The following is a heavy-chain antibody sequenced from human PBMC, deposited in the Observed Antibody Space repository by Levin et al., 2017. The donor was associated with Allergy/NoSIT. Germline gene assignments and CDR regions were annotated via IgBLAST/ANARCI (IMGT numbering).Heavy chain of an antibody. V-gene: IGHV4-61*02. CDR1: GGSISSGSYY. D-gene: IGHD3-10*01. Sequence: SETLSLTCKVSGGSISSGSYYWSWIRQPAAKGLEWIGRIYSSGSANYNPSLKSRVTISVDTSRNQFSLKLSSVTAADTAVYYCARAEVGSEHWGQGTLVTVSS. CDR2: IYSSGSA. CDR3: ARAEVGSEH. J-gene: IGHJ4*02.